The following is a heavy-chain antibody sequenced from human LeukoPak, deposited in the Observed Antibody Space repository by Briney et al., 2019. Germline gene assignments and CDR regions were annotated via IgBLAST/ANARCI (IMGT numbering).Heavy chain of an antibody. D-gene: IGHD6-13*01. Sequence: SETLSLTCAVYGGSFTDYYWSWIRQPPGKGLEWIGEINHSGSTNYNPSLKSRVTISVDTSKSQFSLKLSSVTAADTAVYYCARLRYSSSPVGFDPWGQGTLVTVSS. CDR2: INHSGST. CDR3: ARLRYSSSPVGFDP. CDR1: GGSFTDYY. V-gene: IGHV4-34*01. J-gene: IGHJ5*02.